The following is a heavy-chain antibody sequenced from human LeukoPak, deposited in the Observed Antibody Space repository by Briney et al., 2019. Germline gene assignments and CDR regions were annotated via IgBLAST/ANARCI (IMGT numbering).Heavy chain of an antibody. D-gene: IGHD1-7*01. CDR2: IIPFFGTA. J-gene: IGHJ6*03. CDR1: GGTFSSYA. Sequence: GASVKVSCKASGGTFSSYAISWVRQAPGQGLQWMGEIIPFFGTANYAQKFLGRVTITTDKSTSTAYMELSSLRSDDTAVYYCARDRSPWGGEKYNWNYLKPEGYYYMDVWGKGTTVTVSS. V-gene: IGHV1-69*05. CDR3: ARDRSPWGGEKYNWNYLKPEGYYYMDV.